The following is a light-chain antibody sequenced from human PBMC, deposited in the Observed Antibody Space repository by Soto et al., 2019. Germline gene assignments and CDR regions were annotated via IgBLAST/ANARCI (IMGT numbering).Light chain of an antibody. Sequence: QSVLTQPRSVSGSPGQSVTISCTGTSSDIGGYTYVSWYQQHPGKAPKVIIYDVSERPSGVPDRFSGSKSGNTASLTISGLQPEDEADYYCCSFAAPQSLEVFGQGTKVTVL. CDR1: SSDIGGYTY. V-gene: IGLV2-11*01. J-gene: IGLJ1*01. CDR2: DVS. CDR3: CSFAAPQSLEV.